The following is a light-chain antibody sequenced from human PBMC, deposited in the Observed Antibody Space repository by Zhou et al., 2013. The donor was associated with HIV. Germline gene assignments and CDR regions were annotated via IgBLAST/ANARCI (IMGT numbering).Light chain of an antibody. CDR3: QQSYSTPPMYS. V-gene: IGKV1-39*01. Sequence: DIQMTQSPSSLSASVGDRVTITCRASQSISNYLNWYQQKPGKAPKLLIYAASSLQSGVPSRFSGSGSGTDFTLTISSLQPEDFATYHCQQSYSTPPMYSFGQGTKLEIK. CDR1: QSISNY. J-gene: IGKJ2*03. CDR2: AAS.